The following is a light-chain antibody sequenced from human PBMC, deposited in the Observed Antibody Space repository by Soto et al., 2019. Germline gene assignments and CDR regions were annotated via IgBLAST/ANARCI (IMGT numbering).Light chain of an antibody. Sequence: QSALTQPASVSGSPGQSITISCTGTSSDVGSYNLVSWYQQHPGKAPKLMIYEGSKWPSGVSNRFSGSKSGNTASLTISGLQAEDEADYYCCSYAGSPYVFGTGTQLTVL. CDR2: EGS. J-gene: IGLJ1*01. CDR3: CSYAGSPYV. CDR1: SSDVGSYNL. V-gene: IGLV2-23*01.